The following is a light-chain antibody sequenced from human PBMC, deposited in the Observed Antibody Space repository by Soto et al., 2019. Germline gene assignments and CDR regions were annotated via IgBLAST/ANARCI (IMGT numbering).Light chain of an antibody. CDR2: DAS. J-gene: IGKJ4*01. CDR3: QQRSKWPLT. CDR1: QSVSWY. V-gene: IGKV3-11*01. Sequence: EIVLTQSPATLSLSPGERATLSCRASQSVSWYLAWYQQKPGQAPRLLISDASNMATGIAASFSGSGSGSDFTLTISTLEPEDFAVYYCQQRSKWPLTFGGGTKVEIK.